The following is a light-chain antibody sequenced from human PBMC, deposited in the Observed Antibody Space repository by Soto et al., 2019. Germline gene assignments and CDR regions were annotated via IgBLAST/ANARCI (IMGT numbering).Light chain of an antibody. CDR2: SHN. CDR3: AAWDDSLNGVV. Sequence: QPVLTQPPSASGTPGQRVTISCSGSTSNIGRNTVNWYHHRPGTAPKLLIYSHNQRPSGVPDRFSGSRSGTSASLAISGLQSDDEADYYCAAWDDSLNGVVFGGGTKVTVL. V-gene: IGLV1-44*01. CDR1: TSNIGRNT. J-gene: IGLJ2*01.